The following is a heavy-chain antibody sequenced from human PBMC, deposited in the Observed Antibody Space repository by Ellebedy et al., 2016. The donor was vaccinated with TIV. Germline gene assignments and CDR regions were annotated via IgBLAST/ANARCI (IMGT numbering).Heavy chain of an antibody. CDR3: ARAQWSSSWYGPGNFDY. CDR1: GGSISSSSYY. J-gene: IGHJ4*02. CDR2: IYYSGST. Sequence: SETLSLTCTVSGGSISSSSYYWGWIRQPPGKGLEWIGSIYYSGSTYYNPSLKSRVTISVDTSKNQFSLKLSSVTAADTAVYYCARAQWSSSWYGPGNFDYWGQGTLVTVSS. D-gene: IGHD6-13*01. V-gene: IGHV4-39*01.